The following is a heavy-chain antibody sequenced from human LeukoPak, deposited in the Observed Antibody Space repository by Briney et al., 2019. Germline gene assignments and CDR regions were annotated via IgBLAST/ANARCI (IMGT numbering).Heavy chain of an antibody. V-gene: IGHV3-21*04. CDR3: ARHYGSGSYYNAFDY. CDR1: GFTFSSYG. Sequence: PGGTLRLSCAASGFTFSSYGMSWVRQAPGKGLEWVSSISSSSSYIYYADSVKGRFTISRDNAKNSLYLQMNSLRAEDTALYYCARHYGSGSYYNAFDYWGQGTLVTVSS. J-gene: IGHJ4*02. CDR2: ISSSSSYI. D-gene: IGHD3-10*01.